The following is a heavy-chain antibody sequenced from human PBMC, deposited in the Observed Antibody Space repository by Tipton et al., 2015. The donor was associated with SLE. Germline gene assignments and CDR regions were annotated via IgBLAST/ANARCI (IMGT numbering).Heavy chain of an antibody. V-gene: IGHV4-59*11. J-gene: IGHJ6*03. CDR3: ARSGLGPLNYYYMDV. CDR2: IYHSGYSST. Sequence: LRLSCSVSGASIRSQYWGWIRQPPGKGLEWIGYIYHSGYSSTNYNPSLKSRVTMSVDRSKNQFSLKLRSVTAADTAVYYCARSGLGPLNYYYMDVWGKGTTVTVSS. CDR1: GASIRSQY. D-gene: IGHD3-10*01.